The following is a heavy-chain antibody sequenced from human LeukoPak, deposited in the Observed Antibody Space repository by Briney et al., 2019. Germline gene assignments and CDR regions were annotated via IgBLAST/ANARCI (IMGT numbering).Heavy chain of an antibody. V-gene: IGHV4-39*01. CDR2: GYYSGST. CDR3: ARQTGYCSGASCYGYFQH. D-gene: IGHD2-15*01. CDR1: GGSISSSSYY. J-gene: IGHJ1*01. Sequence: PSETLSLTCTVSGGSISSSSYYWSWIRQPPGKGLEWIGSGYYSGSTYYNPSLKSRVTISVDTSKNQFSLKLSSVTAADTAIYYCARQTGYCSGASCYGYFQHWGQGTLVTVSS.